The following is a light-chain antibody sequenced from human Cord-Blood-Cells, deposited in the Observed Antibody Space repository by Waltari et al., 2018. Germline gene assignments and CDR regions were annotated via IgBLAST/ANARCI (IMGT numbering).Light chain of an antibody. CDR2: AAS. CDR1: QSISSY. Sequence: DIQMTQSPSSLSASVGDRVTITCRASQSISSYLNWYQQKPGKAPKLLIYAASSLQSGVPSTLSGSRSCTTFSPPISSLQPPDFLTSYYLRQSYSTSWTFGQGTKVEIK. J-gene: IGKJ1*01. V-gene: IGKV1-39*01. CDR3: LRQSYSTSWT.